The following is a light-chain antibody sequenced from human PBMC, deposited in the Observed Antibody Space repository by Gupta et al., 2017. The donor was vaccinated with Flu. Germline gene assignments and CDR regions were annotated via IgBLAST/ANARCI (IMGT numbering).Light chain of an antibody. CDR1: KSVIRNY. Sequence: GESAATSCWGRKSVIRNYLAWYQQKPGKAPKSLIYETSNRQSGVPARFSGSGSGTDFTLTISSLEPEDFATYYCQQYNNFPHTFGGGTKVEIK. CDR2: ETS. CDR3: QQYNNFPHT. J-gene: IGKJ4*01. V-gene: IGKV1D-16*02.